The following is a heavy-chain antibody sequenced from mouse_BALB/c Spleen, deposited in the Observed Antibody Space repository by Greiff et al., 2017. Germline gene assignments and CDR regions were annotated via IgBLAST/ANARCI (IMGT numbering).Heavy chain of an antibody. V-gene: IGHV1S81*02. CDR1: GYTFTSYW. J-gene: IGHJ2*01. Sequence: QVQLQQSGAELVKPGASVKLSCKASGYTFTSYWMHWVKQRPGQGLEWIGEINPSNGRTNYNEKFKSKATLTVDKSSSTAYMQLSSLTSEDSAVYYCARNYGNYFDYWGQGTTLTVSS. CDR2: INPSNGRT. D-gene: IGHD2-1*01. CDR3: ARNYGNYFDY.